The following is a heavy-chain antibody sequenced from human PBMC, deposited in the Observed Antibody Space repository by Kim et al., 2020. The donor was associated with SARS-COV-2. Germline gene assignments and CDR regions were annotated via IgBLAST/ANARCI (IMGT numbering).Heavy chain of an antibody. Sequence: SETLSLTCTVSGGSISSYYWSWIRQPPGKGLEWIGYIYYSGSTNYNPSLKSRVTISVDTSKNQFSLKLSSVTAADTAVYYCARAGTKGVYSGYDPEGFDYWGQGTLVTVSS. J-gene: IGHJ4*02. CDR3: ARAGTKGVYSGYDPEGFDY. D-gene: IGHD5-12*01. V-gene: IGHV4-59*01. CDR1: GGSISSYY. CDR2: IYYSGST.